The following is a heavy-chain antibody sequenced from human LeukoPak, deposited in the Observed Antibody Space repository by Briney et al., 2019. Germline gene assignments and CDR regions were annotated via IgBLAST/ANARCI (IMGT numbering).Heavy chain of an antibody. V-gene: IGHV3-23*01. J-gene: IGHJ4*02. Sequence: GGTLRLSCAASGFTFSNYGMSWVRQAQGKGLEWVSAITDSGNTFYADSVKGRFTISRDNSRNTLYLQMNSLRVEDTAVYYCARDSSMLRGPLVIYYFDFWGQGTLVTVSS. CDR3: ARDSSMLRGPLVIYYFDF. D-gene: IGHD3-10*01. CDR2: ITDSGNT. CDR1: GFTFSNYG.